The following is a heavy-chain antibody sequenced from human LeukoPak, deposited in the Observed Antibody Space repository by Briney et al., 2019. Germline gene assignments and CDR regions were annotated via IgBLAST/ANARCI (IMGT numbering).Heavy chain of an antibody. J-gene: IGHJ3*02. Sequence: GGSLRLSCVVSGFTFSSYWMNWVRQAPGKGVEWVANIHEDGSDKYYVDSVKGRFTISRDNAKNSLYLQMNSLRAEDTALYYCARTLRLGTPRAFDIWGRGTMVIVSS. CDR1: GFTFSSYW. CDR3: ARTLRLGTPRAFDI. D-gene: IGHD1-14*01. CDR2: IHEDGSDK. V-gene: IGHV3-7*05.